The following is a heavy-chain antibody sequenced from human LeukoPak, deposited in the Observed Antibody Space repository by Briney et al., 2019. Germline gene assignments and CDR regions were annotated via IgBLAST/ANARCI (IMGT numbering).Heavy chain of an antibody. CDR3: AARNYDILAGFNF. Sequence: PGGSLRLSCAASGFTFSTYWMSWVRQAPGKGLEWVSVIDGSSRMTYYADSVKGRFAISRDNSKNTLYLQMNSLRAEDTAVYYCAARNYDILAGFNFWGQGTLVTVSS. CDR2: IDGSSRMT. CDR1: GFTFSTYW. J-gene: IGHJ4*02. V-gene: IGHV3-23*01. D-gene: IGHD3-9*01.